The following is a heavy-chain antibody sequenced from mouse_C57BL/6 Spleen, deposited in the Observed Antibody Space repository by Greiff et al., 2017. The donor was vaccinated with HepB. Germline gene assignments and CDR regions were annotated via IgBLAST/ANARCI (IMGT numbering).Heavy chain of an antibody. CDR3: AMALRGYFDY. Sequence: QVQLKESGAELVRPGTSVKMSCKASGYTFTNYWIGWAKQRPGHGLEWIGDIYPGGGYTNYNEKFKGKATLTADKSSSTAYMQFSSLTSEDSAIYYCAMALRGYFDYWGQGTTLTVSS. V-gene: IGHV1-63*01. D-gene: IGHD1-1*01. CDR1: GYTFTNYW. J-gene: IGHJ2*01. CDR2: IYPGGGYT.